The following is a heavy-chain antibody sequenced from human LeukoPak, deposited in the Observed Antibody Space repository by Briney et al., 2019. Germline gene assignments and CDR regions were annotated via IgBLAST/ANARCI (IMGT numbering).Heavy chain of an antibody. V-gene: IGHV3-21*04. CDR3: AKDKGPRGSYFDY. Sequence: GGSLRLSCAASGFTFSSYSMNWVRQAPGKGLEWVSSISSSSSYIYYADSVEGRFTISRDNAKNSLYLQMNSLRAEDTAVYYCAKDKGPRGSYFDYWGQGTLVTVSS. D-gene: IGHD1-26*01. CDR2: ISSSSSYI. CDR1: GFTFSSYS. J-gene: IGHJ4*02.